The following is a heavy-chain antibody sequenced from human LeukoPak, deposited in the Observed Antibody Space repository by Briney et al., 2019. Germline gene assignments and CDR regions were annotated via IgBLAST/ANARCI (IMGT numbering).Heavy chain of an antibody. D-gene: IGHD5-18*01. CDR1: GGSISSYY. V-gene: IGHV4-59*08. Sequence: SETLSLTCTVSGGSISSYYWSWIRQPPGKGLEWIGYIYYSGSTNYNPSLKSRVTISVDTSKNQFSLKLSPVTAADTAVYYCARLGRGDTAMVANFDYWGQGTLVTVSS. J-gene: IGHJ4*02. CDR3: ARLGRGDTAMVANFDY. CDR2: IYYSGST.